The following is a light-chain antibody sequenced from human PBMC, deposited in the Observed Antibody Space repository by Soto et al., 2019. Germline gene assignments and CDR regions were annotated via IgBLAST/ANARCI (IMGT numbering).Light chain of an antibody. CDR1: QSVSSTY. CDR3: LQDYNYPWT. V-gene: IGKV3-20*01. CDR2: GAS. J-gene: IGKJ1*01. Sequence: ENVLTQSPGTLSLSPGERAILSCRASQSVSSTYLAWYQQKPGQAPRLLIYGASSRAAGIPDRFSGSGSGTDFTLTISSLQPEDFATYYCLQDYNYPWTFGQGTKVDIK.